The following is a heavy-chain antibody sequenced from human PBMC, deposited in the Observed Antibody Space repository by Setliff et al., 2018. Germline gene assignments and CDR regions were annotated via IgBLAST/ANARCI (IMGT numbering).Heavy chain of an antibody. CDR3: ARGGTYRYFDH. V-gene: IGHV4-59*01. Sequence: SETLSLTCTVSGDSISNYYWSWIRQPPGEGLEFIGYVYYTGDTSYSPSLKSRVTMSVDTSKKQFSLKLTSLTAADTAVYYCARGGTYRYFDHWGQGTLVTVSS. J-gene: IGHJ4*02. D-gene: IGHD5-12*01. CDR1: GDSISNYY. CDR2: VYYTGDT.